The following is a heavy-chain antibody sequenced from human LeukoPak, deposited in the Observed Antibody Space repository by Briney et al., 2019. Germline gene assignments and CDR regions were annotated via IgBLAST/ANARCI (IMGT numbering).Heavy chain of an antibody. CDR3: ARGRRFIAVAYYYYYGMDV. V-gene: IGHV3-23*01. Sequence: GGSLRLSCAASGFTFSSYAMSWVRQAPGKGLEWVSAISGSGGSTYYADSVKGRFTISRDNSKNTLYLQMNSLRAEDTAVYYCARGRRFIAVAYYYYYGMDVWGQGTTVTVSS. CDR1: GFTFSSYA. D-gene: IGHD6-19*01. CDR2: ISGSGGST. J-gene: IGHJ6*02.